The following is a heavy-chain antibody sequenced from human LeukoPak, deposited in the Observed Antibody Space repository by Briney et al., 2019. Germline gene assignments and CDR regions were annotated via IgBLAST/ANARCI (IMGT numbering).Heavy chain of an antibody. CDR1: GGSISSGSYY. D-gene: IGHD3-9*01. Sequence: PSGTLSLTCTVSGGSISSGSYYWSWIRQPAGKGLEWIGRIYTSGSTNYNPSLKSRVTISVDTSKNQFSLKLSSVTAADTAVYYCVGTYDILTGYTPYFDYWGQGTLVTVSS. CDR2: IYTSGST. J-gene: IGHJ4*02. V-gene: IGHV4-61*02. CDR3: VGTYDILTGYTPYFDY.